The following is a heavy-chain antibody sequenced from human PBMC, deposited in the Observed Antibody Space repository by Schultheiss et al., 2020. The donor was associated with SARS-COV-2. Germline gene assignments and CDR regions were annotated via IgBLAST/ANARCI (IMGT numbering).Heavy chain of an antibody. V-gene: IGHV3-30-3*01. CDR1: GFTFSSYA. J-gene: IGHJ4*02. CDR3: ANGRVGYNWGKDFDY. D-gene: IGHD5-24*01. CDR2: ISYDGSNK. Sequence: GESLKISCAASGFTFSSYAMHWVRQAPGKGLEWVAVISYDGSNKYYADSVKGRFTISRDNSKNTLYLQMNSLRAEDTAVYYCANGRVGYNWGKDFDYWGQGTLVTVSS.